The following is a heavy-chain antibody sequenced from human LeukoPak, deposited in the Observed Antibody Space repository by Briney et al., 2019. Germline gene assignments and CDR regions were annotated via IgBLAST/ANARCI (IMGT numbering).Heavy chain of an antibody. Sequence: GGSLRLSCAASGFTFSDSYTSWIRQAPGKGLEYISYISSSGSTIYYADSVKGRFTLSRDNAKNSLSLEMNSLRADDTAVYYCARGKYSFDYWGQGTLVTVSS. V-gene: IGHV3-11*01. J-gene: IGHJ4*02. CDR2: ISSSGSTI. CDR3: ARGKYSFDY. CDR1: GFTFSDSY.